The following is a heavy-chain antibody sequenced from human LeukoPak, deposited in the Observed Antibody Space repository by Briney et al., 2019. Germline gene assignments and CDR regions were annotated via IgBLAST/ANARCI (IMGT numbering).Heavy chain of an antibody. CDR3: AKDRSVAATRTLDY. J-gene: IGHJ4*02. D-gene: IGHD2-15*01. CDR1: GFTFDDYG. V-gene: IGHV3-30*18. Sequence: GGSLRLSCAASGFTFDDYGMSWVRQAPGKGLEWVAIISYDGSNKYYADSVKGRFTISRDNSKNTLYLQMNSLRTEDTAVYYCAKDRSVAATRTLDYWGQGTLVTVSS. CDR2: ISYDGSNK.